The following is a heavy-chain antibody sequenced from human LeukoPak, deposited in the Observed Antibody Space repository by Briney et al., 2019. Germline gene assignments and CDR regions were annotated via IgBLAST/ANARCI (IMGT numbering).Heavy chain of an antibody. V-gene: IGHV4-59*11. CDR1: GGSISSHY. CDR2: IYYSGST. Sequence: SETLSLTCTVSGGSISSHYWSWIRQPPGKGLEWIGYIYYSGSTNYNPSLKSRVTISVDTSKNQFSLKLSSVTAADTAVYYCARDCSGYDYYGMDVWGQGTTVTVSS. D-gene: IGHD6-19*01. J-gene: IGHJ6*02. CDR3: ARDCSGYDYYGMDV.